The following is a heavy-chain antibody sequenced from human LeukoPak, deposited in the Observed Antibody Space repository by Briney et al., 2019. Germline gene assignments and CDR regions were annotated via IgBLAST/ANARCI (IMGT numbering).Heavy chain of an antibody. CDR1: GFTFSSYS. CDR3: ARGEYYYGSGSPYFDD. V-gene: IGHV3-48*01. Sequence: GGSLRLSCAASGFTFSSYSMNWVRQAPGKGLEGVSYISSSSSTIYYADSVKGRFTISRDNAKNSLYLQMSSLRAEDTAVYYCARGEYYYGSGSPYFDDWGQGTLVTVSS. CDR2: ISSSSSTI. D-gene: IGHD3-10*01. J-gene: IGHJ4*02.